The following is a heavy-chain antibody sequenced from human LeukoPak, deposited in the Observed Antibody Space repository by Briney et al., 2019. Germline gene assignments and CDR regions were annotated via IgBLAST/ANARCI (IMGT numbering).Heavy chain of an antibody. J-gene: IGHJ6*03. V-gene: IGHV4-61*02. CDR3: ARGFRVAEYYYYYYMDV. CDR2: IYTSGST. CDR1: GGSISSGSYY. Sequence: SQTLSLTCTVSGGSISSGSYYWSWIRQPAGKGLEWIGRIYTSGSTNYNPSLKSRVTISVDTSKNQFSLKLSSVTAADTAVYYCARGFRVAEYYYYYYMDVWGKGTTVTVSS. D-gene: IGHD2-15*01.